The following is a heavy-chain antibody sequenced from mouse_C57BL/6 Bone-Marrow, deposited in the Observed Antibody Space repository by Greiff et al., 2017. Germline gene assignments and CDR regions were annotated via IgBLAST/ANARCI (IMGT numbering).Heavy chain of an antibody. CDR2: ISDGGSYT. J-gene: IGHJ2*01. V-gene: IGHV5-4*03. Sequence: DVMLVESGGGLVKPGGSLKLSCAASGFTFSSYAMSWVRQTPEKRLEWVATISDGGSYTYYPDNVKGRFTISRDNAKNNLYLQMSHLKSEDTAMYYCARGGGYDRGTFDYWGQGTTLTVSS. CDR3: ARGGGYDRGTFDY. CDR1: GFTFSSYA. D-gene: IGHD2-2*01.